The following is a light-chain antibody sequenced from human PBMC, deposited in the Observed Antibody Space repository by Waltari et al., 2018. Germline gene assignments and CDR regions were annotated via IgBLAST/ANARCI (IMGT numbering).Light chain of an antibody. V-gene: IGLV1-47*01. CDR2: RNN. CDR3: AAWDDSLSGLWV. J-gene: IGLJ3*02. CDR1: SSNIGSNY. Sequence: QSVPTQPPSASGTPGQRVTISCYGSSSNIGSNYVYWYQQLPGTAPKLLIYRNNQRPSGVPDRFSGSKSGTSASLAISGLRSEDEADYYCAAWDDSLSGLWVFGGGTKLTVL.